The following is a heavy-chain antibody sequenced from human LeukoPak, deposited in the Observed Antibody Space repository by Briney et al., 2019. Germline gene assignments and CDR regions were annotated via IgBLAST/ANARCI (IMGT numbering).Heavy chain of an antibody. CDR3: ARREYSSSSLYYFDY. V-gene: IGHV5-51*01. D-gene: IGHD6-6*01. Sequence: GESLKISCEGSGYDFTTYWIGWVRQMPGKGLEWMGIIYPGDSETRYSPSFQGQVTISADKSISTAYLQWSSLKASDTAMYYCARREYSSSSLYYFDYWGQGTLVTVSS. CDR1: GYDFTTYW. CDR2: IYPGDSET. J-gene: IGHJ4*02.